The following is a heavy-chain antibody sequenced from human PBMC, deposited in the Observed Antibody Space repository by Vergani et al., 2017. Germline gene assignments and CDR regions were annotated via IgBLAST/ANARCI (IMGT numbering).Heavy chain of an antibody. CDR3: ARVQELYDFWSGYRVRYYYYMDV. D-gene: IGHD3-3*01. J-gene: IGHJ6*03. CDR1: NDSVSNTFYY. V-gene: IGHV4-39*07. Sequence: QVQLQESGPGLVKPSETLSLTCTVSNDSVSNTFYYLGWIRQTPGKGLEWIGEINHSGSTNYNPSLKSRVTISVDTSKNQFSLKLSSVTAADTAVYYCARVQELYDFWSGYRVRYYYYMDVWGKGTTVTVSS. CDR2: INHSGST.